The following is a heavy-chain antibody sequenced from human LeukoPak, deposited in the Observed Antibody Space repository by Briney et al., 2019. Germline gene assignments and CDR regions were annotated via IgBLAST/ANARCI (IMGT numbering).Heavy chain of an antibody. CDR2: ISSSGSTI. V-gene: IGHV3-11*01. J-gene: IGHJ4*02. Sequence: PGGSLRLSCAASGFTFSDYYMSWIRQAPGKGLEWVSYISSSGSTIYYADSVKGRFTISRDNAKNSLYLQMNSLRAEDTAVYYCARDSYYYDSSGCYHNWGQGTLVTVSS. D-gene: IGHD3-22*01. CDR3: ARDSYYYDSSGCYHN. CDR1: GFTFSDYY.